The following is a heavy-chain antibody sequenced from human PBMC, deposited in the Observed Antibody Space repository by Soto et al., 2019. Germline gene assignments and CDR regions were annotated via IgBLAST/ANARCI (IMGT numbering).Heavy chain of an antibody. CDR3: ARDGARIAVFGVAYYFDY. CDR2: INAGNGDT. J-gene: IGHJ4*02. Sequence: QVHLVQSGAEVKKPGASVKVSCKASGYTFTSHAIHWVRQAPGQRLEWMGWINAGNGDTRYSQNFQGRVAITRDTSASPAYLDLSTLKSEDTAVYYCARDGARIAVFGVAYYFDYWGQGTVVTVSS. CDR1: GYTFTSHA. V-gene: IGHV1-3*01. D-gene: IGHD3-3*01.